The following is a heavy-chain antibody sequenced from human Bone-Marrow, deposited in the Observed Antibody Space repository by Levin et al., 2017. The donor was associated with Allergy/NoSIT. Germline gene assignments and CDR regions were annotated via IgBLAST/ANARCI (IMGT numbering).Heavy chain of an antibody. Sequence: ASVKVSCKASGGTFSSYAISWVRQAPGQGLEWMGGIIPIFGTANYAQKFQGRVTITADESTSTAYMELSSLRSEDTAVYYCARGDGGDYVSKSDYWGQGTLVTVSS. CDR1: GGTFSSYA. CDR2: IIPIFGTA. J-gene: IGHJ4*02. CDR3: ARGDGGDYVSKSDY. V-gene: IGHV1-69*13. D-gene: IGHD4-17*01.